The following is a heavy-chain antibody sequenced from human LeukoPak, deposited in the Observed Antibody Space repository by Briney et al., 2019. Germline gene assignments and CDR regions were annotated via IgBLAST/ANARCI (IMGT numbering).Heavy chain of an antibody. J-gene: IGHJ4*02. CDR1: GFTFSSYW. Sequence: PGGSLRLSCAASGFTFSSYWMTWVRQPPGKGLEWVANIKEDGTESFYVDSVKGRFTISRDNAKSSLFLQMNSLTDEDTAVYYCARVGSSRPFDNWGQGALVTVSS. D-gene: IGHD6-13*01. V-gene: IGHV3-7*04. CDR3: ARVGSSRPFDN. CDR2: IKEDGTES.